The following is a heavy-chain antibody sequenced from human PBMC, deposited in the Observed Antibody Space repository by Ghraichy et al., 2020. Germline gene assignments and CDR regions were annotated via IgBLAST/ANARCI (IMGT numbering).Heavy chain of an antibody. J-gene: IGHJ4*02. CDR2: ISRSSSAT. CDR3: ARDPVGGTQKYYIDY. D-gene: IGHD3-16*01. CDR1: GFTFSSYS. Sequence: GGSLRLSCAASGFTFSSYSMHWVRQAPGKGLEWVSYISRSSSATYYADSVKGRFTISRDNAKNSLFLQMNSLRDEDTAMYYCARDPVGGTQKYYIDYWGQGSLVTVSS. V-gene: IGHV3-48*02.